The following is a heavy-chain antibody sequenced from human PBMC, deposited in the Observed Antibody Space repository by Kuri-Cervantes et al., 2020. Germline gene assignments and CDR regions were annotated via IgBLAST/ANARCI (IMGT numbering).Heavy chain of an antibody. D-gene: IGHD6-13*01. Sequence: GGSLRLSCAASGFTFSSYGMHWVRQAPGKGLEWVSGISWNSGSIGYADSVKGRFTISRDNAKNSLYLQMNSLRAEDTALYYCAKSSAKTVAAASSGPDYYYYYYYMDVWGKGTTVTVSS. CDR3: AKSSAKTVAAASSGPDYYYYYYYMDV. CDR2: ISWNSGSI. CDR1: GFTFSSYG. V-gene: IGHV3-9*01. J-gene: IGHJ6*03.